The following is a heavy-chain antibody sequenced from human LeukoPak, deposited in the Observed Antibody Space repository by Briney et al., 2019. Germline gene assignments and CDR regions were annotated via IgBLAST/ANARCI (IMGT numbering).Heavy chain of an antibody. CDR3: AREGARWEPSFSAFDI. CDR1: GGSFSGYY. J-gene: IGHJ3*02. Sequence: PSETLSLTCAVYGGSFSGYYWSWIRQPPGKGLEWIGEINHSGSTNYNPSLKSRVTISVETSKNQFSLKLSSVTAADTAVYYCAREGARWEPSFSAFDIWGQGTMVTVSS. V-gene: IGHV4-34*01. D-gene: IGHD1-26*01. CDR2: INHSGST.